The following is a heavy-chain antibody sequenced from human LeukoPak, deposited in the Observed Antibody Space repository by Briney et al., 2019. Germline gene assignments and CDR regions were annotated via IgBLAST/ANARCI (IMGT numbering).Heavy chain of an antibody. CDR2: FSATDGSA. J-gene: IGHJ3*01. D-gene: IGHD6-13*01. CDR3: AKARIAAAGTGAFDV. V-gene: IGHV3-23*01. CDR1: GITISNYA. Sequence: GGSLRLSCAVSGITISNYAMTWVRQAPGKGLEWVSAFSATDGSAQYAESVKGRFTISRDNSKNSLYLQMDSLRAEDTAVYYCAKARIAAAGTGAFDVWGQGTKVTVSS.